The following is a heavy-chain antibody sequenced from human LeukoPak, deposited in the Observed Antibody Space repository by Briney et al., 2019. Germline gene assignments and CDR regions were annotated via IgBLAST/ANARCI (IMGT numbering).Heavy chain of an antibody. D-gene: IGHD3-10*01. J-gene: IGHJ4*02. CDR2: ISSSSSYI. Sequence: SGGYLRLSCAASGFTFSSYSMNWVRQAPGKGLEWVSSISSSSSYIYYADSVKGRFTISRDNAKNSLYLQMNSLRAEDTAVYYCARDQRIRGYWGQGTLVTVSS. CDR3: ARDQRIRGY. V-gene: IGHV3-21*01. CDR1: GFTFSSYS.